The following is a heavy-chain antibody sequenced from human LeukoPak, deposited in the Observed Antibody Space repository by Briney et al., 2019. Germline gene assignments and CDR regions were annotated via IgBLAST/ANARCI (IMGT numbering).Heavy chain of an antibody. Sequence: ASVKVSCKASGYTFTGYYMHWVRQAPGQGLEWMGWINPNSGGTNYAQKFQGRVTMTRDTSISTAYMELSRLRSDDTAVYYCARAGTIFGVVDAFDIWGQGTMVTVSS. CDR1: GYTFTGYY. V-gene: IGHV1-2*02. CDR3: ARAGTIFGVVDAFDI. J-gene: IGHJ3*02. D-gene: IGHD3-3*01. CDR2: INPNSGGT.